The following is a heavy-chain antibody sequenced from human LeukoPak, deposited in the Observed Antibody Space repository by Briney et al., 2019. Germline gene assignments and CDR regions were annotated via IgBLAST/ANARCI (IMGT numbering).Heavy chain of an antibody. J-gene: IGHJ4*02. CDR3: ARHFAYSSSSYFDY. CDR1: GGSVSNYY. Sequence: SETLSLTCSVSGGSVSNYYWSWFRQRPGKGLECIGYVYYTGSTNYNPSLKSRVTMFEDKSKNQFSLRLYTVTFADTAVYYCARHFAYSSSSYFDYWGQGSLVTVSS. CDR2: VYYTGST. V-gene: IGHV4-59*08. D-gene: IGHD6-6*01.